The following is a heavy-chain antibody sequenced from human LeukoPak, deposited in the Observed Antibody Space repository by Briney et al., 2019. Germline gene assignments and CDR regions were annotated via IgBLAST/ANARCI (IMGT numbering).Heavy chain of an antibody. V-gene: IGHV4-59*08. J-gene: IGHJ6*02. Sequence: SETLSLTCTVSGGSISSYYWSWIRQPPGKGLEWIGYIYYSGSTNYNPSLKSRVTISVDTSKNQFSLKLSSVTAADTAVYYCARQGGYGYGFQYYYYYYGMDVWGQGTTVTVSS. CDR2: IYYSGST. CDR3: ARQGGYGYGFQYYYYYYGMDV. D-gene: IGHD5-18*01. CDR1: GGSISSYY.